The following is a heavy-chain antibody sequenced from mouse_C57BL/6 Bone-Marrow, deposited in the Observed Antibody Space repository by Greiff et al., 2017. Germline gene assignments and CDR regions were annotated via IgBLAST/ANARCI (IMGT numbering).Heavy chain of an antibody. D-gene: IGHD2-5*01. CDR1: GFTFSDFY. CDR2: SRNKANDYTT. Sequence: EVKVVESGGGLVQSGRSLRLSCATSGFTFSDFYMEWVRQAPGKGLEWIAASRNKANDYTTEYSASVKGRFIVSRDTSQSILYLQMNALRAEDTAIYYCARDAPLYSNYSWFAYWGQGTLVTVSA. J-gene: IGHJ3*01. V-gene: IGHV7-1*01. CDR3: ARDAPLYSNYSWFAY.